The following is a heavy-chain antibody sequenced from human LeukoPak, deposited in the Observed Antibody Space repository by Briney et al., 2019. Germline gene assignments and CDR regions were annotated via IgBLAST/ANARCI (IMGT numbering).Heavy chain of an antibody. J-gene: IGHJ4*02. D-gene: IGHD4-17*01. CDR3: ARLSTVTTSFDY. V-gene: IGHV4-61*02. Sequence: PSQTLSLTCTVSDGSISSGSYYWSWIRQPAGKGLEWIGRIYTSGTTHYNPSLKSRVTMSVDTSKNQFSLKLSSVTAADTAVYYCARLSTVTTSFDYWGQGTRVTVSS. CDR2: IYTSGTT. CDR1: DGSISSGSYY.